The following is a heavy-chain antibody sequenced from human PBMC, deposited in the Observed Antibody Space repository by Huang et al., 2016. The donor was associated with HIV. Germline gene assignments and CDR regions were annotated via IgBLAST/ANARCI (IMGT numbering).Heavy chain of an antibody. CDR3: AYQQWLVGGLNH. CDR1: GFAFSSYG. CDR2: IGSDSSYI. D-gene: IGHD6-19*01. J-gene: IGHJ5*02. Sequence: EVELVESGGGLVKQGGSLRLSCAASGFAFSSYGMNWVRQAPGKGLEWVAFIGSDSSYIYYADSVKGGVTISRDNAKSSIYLQLDSLRAEDTAVYYCAYQQWLVGGLNHWGQGTLVVVSS. V-gene: IGHV3-21*02.